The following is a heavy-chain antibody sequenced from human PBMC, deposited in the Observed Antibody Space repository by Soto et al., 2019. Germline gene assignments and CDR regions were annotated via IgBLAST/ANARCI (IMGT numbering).Heavy chain of an antibody. Sequence: SETLSLTCAVYGGSFSGYYWSWIRQPPGKGLEWIGEINHSGSTNHNPSLKIRVTISVVTSKNQFTLKLNAVTAADTAVYYCARVSLDSSPPYYFDYWGQGTLVTVSS. CDR2: INHSGST. CDR1: GGSFSGYY. V-gene: IGHV4-34*01. CDR3: ARVSLDSSPPYYFDY. J-gene: IGHJ4*02. D-gene: IGHD3-22*01.